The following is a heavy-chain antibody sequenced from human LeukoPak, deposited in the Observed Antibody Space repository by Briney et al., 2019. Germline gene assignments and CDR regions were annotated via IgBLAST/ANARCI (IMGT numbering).Heavy chain of an antibody. V-gene: IGHV3-64D*06. J-gene: IGHJ6*04. CDR1: GFTFSSYA. CDR2: ISSNGGST. CDR3: VTDIVVVPAAIGYYGMDV. D-gene: IGHD2-2*01. Sequence: GGSLRLSSSASGFTFSSYAMHWVRQAPGKGLEYVSAISSNGGSTYYADSVKGRFTISRDNSKNTLYLQMSSLRAEDTAVYYCVTDIVVVPAAIGYYGMDVWGKGTMVTVSS.